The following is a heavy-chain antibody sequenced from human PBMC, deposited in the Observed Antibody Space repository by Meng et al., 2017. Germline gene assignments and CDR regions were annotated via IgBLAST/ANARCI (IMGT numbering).Heavy chain of an antibody. J-gene: IGHJ5*02. Sequence: QVQLKQGGAGLLKPSETLSLPCAVYGGSFSGYYWSWIRQPPGKGLEWIGEINHSGSTNYNPSLKSRVTISVDTSKNQFSLKLSSVTAADTAVYYCARGSAHIAVASSWFDPWGQGTLVTVSS. D-gene: IGHD6-19*01. CDR2: INHSGST. V-gene: IGHV4-34*01. CDR3: ARGSAHIAVASSWFDP. CDR1: GGSFSGYY.